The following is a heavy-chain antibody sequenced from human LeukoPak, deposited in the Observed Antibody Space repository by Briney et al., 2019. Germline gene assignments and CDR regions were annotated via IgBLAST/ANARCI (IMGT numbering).Heavy chain of an antibody. CDR3: ASRSSIWSGYQDTLYYFDS. CDR1: GASISNYY. Sequence: SETLSLTCTVSGASISNYYWSWIRQPPGKGLECIGYVSYSGRTNHNPSLKSRVTISADTSKNQFSLKLTSVTAADTAVYYCASRSSIWSGYQDTLYYFDSWGQGTLVTVSS. V-gene: IGHV4-59*08. CDR2: VSYSGRT. J-gene: IGHJ4*02. D-gene: IGHD3-3*01.